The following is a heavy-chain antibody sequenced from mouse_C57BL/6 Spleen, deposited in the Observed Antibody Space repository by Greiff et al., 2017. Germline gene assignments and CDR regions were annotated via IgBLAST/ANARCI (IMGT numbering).Heavy chain of an antibody. Sequence: EVKLQESGPGLVKPSQSLSLTCSVTGYSITSGYYWNWIRQFPGNKLEWMGYISYDGSNNYNPTLKNRIFITRDTSKNQFFLKLNSVTTEDTATCYCARDGYDYYAMDYWGQGTSVTVSS. D-gene: IGHD2-2*01. CDR3: ARDGYDYYAMDY. J-gene: IGHJ4*01. CDR1: GYSITSGYY. V-gene: IGHV3-6*01. CDR2: ISYDGSN.